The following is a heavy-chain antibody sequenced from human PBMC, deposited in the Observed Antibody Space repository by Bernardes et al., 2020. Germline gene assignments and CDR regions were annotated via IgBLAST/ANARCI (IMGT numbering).Heavy chain of an antibody. CDR2: IYWDDDE. CDR3: AHIKSDAFDF. CDR1: GFSLTTRGAG. Sequence: SGPTLVKLTQTLTLTCTFSGFSLTTRGAGVVWIRQPPGKALEWLALIYWDDDERYSPSLRSRLTITKHTSKNQVVLTMTNMDPVDTATYYCAHIKSDAFDFWGQGTMVTVSS. V-gene: IGHV2-5*02. J-gene: IGHJ3*01.